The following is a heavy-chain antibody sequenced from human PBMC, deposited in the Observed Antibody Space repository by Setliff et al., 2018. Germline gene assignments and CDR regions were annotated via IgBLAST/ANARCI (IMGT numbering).Heavy chain of an antibody. V-gene: IGHV5-51*01. Sequence: GESLKISCKASGYSFTSYSIGWVRQMPGKGLEWMGIIYAGDSATRYSPSFQGQVTLSADTSIATAYLHWTSLKASDTAMYYCVRHPYYDSSGYYSYFDYWGQGALVTVSS. J-gene: IGHJ4*02. CDR1: GYSFTSYS. D-gene: IGHD3-22*01. CDR3: VRHPYYDSSGYYSYFDY. CDR2: IYAGDSAT.